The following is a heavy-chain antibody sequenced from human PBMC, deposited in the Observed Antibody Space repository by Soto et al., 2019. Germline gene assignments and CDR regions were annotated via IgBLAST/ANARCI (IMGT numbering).Heavy chain of an antibody. J-gene: IGHJ4*02. V-gene: IGHV4-34*01. CDR1: GGSFSGYY. CDR2: VNHSGTT. CDR3: ARGIGYCSSINCYSSRRLRFDS. D-gene: IGHD2-2*01. Sequence: ETLSLTCAGYGGSFSGYYWTWIRQSPEKGLEWIGEVNHSGTTYYNPSLKTRVTISVHTPKNQFSLKMSSMTAADTAVYYCARGIGYCSSINCYSSRRLRFDSWGQGTLVTVSS.